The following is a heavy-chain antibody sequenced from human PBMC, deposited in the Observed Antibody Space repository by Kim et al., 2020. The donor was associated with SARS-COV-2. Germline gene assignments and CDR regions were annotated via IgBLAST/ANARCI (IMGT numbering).Heavy chain of an antibody. CDR3: ARASSITIFGVVIIQGFDY. J-gene: IGHJ4*02. D-gene: IGHD3-3*01. V-gene: IGHV4-59*01. Sequence: SRVTISVDTSKNQFSRKLSSVTAADTAVYYCARASSITIFGVVIIQGFDYWGQGTLVTVSS.